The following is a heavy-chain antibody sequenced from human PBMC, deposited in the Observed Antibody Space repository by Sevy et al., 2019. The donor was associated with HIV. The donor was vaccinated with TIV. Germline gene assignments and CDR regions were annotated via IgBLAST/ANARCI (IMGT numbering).Heavy chain of an antibody. Sequence: GESLKISCKGSGYSFTSYWIGWVRQMPGKGLEWMGIIYPGHSDTTHSPSFQGQVTSSAVKSISTAYLQWSSLKASDTAMHYCARGTTVTRIDYWGQGTLVFVSS. V-gene: IGHV5-51*01. CDR1: GYSFTSYW. J-gene: IGHJ4*02. CDR2: IYPGHSDT. D-gene: IGHD4-17*01. CDR3: ARGTTVTRIDY.